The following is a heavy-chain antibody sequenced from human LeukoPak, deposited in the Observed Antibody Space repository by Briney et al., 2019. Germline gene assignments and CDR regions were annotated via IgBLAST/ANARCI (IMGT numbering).Heavy chain of an antibody. CDR3: ARSLPDGSYLDY. CDR2: ISSSSSYI. Sequence: GGSLRLSCAASGFTFSSYSMNWVRQAPGKGLEWVSSISSSSSYIYYADSVKGRFTMSRDNAKNSLYLQMNSLRAEDTAVYYCARSLPDGSYLDYWGQGTLVTVSS. J-gene: IGHJ4*02. CDR1: GFTFSSYS. D-gene: IGHD1-26*01. V-gene: IGHV3-21*01.